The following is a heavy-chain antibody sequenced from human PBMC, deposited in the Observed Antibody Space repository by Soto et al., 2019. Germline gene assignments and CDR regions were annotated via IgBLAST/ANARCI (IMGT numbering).Heavy chain of an antibody. Sequence: PGGSLRLSCSVSGFNFMSYAMHWVRRAPGRRLEHVSAISRDGRITYYAASVNDRFTITRDNSKNALYLQMSSLSVDDTAVYYCAKDQWGLSGEWLGGYFDHWGQGTQVTVSS. D-gene: IGHD2-8*02. CDR3: AKDQWGLSGEWLGGYFDH. J-gene: IGHJ4*02. CDR2: ISRDGRIT. CDR1: GFNFMSYA. V-gene: IGHV3-64D*06.